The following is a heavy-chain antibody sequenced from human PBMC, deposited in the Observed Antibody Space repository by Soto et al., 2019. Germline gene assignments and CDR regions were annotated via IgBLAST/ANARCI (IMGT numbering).Heavy chain of an antibody. V-gene: IGHV1-69*13. CDR1: GGTFSSYA. D-gene: IGHD3-22*01. CDR2: IIPIFGTA. J-gene: IGHJ6*02. CDR3: ARPYDSSGYYYSYYYGMDV. Sequence: ASVKVSCKASGGTFSSYAISWVRQAPGQGLEWMGGIIPIFGTANYAQKFQGRVTITADESTSTAYMELSSLRSEDTAVYYCARPYDSSGYYYSYYYGMDVWGQGTTVTVS.